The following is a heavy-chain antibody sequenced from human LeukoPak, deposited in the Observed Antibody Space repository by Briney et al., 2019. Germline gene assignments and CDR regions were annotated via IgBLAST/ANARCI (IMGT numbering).Heavy chain of an antibody. Sequence: PGGSLRLSCAASGFTFSSYSMNWVRQAPGKGLEWVSSISSSSSYIYYADSVKGRFTISRDNAKNSLYLQMNSLRAEDTAIYYCVRDRGTYRPIDYWGQGTLVTVSS. V-gene: IGHV3-21*04. CDR2: ISSSSSYI. D-gene: IGHD1-26*01. CDR3: VRDRGTYRPIDY. CDR1: GFTFSSYS. J-gene: IGHJ4*02.